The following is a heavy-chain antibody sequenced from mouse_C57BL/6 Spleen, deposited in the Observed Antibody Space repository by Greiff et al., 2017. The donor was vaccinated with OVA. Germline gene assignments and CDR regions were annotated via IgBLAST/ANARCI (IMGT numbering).Heavy chain of an antibody. V-gene: IGHV1-61*01. CDR2: IYPSDSET. J-gene: IGHJ4*01. Sequence: VQLQQPGAELVRPGSSVKLSCKASGYTFTSYWMDWVKQRPGQGLEWIGNIYPSDSETHYNQKFKDKATLTVDKSSSTAYMQLSSLTSEDSAVYYCACRRYYAMDYWGQGTSVTVSS. CDR1: GYTFTSYW. CDR3: ACRRYYAMDY.